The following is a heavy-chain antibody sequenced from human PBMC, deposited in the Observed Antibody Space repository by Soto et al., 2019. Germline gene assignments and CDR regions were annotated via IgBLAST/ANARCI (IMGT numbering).Heavy chain of an antibody. CDR1: SGSNSSGDYY. J-gene: IGHJ5*02. CDR3: ARSMVRGGWFDP. Sequence: SETLSLTCTVASGSNSSGDYYWSWIRQPPGKGLERIGYVYHTGRDYYEPSLKSRATISIDTSKNQFSLKLNSVTAADTAVYYCARSMVRGGWFDPWGQGTLVTVSS. V-gene: IGHV4-30-4*01. D-gene: IGHD3-10*01. CDR2: VYHTGRD.